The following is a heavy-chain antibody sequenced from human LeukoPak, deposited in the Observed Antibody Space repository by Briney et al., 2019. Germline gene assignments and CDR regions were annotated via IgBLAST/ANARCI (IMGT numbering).Heavy chain of an antibody. D-gene: IGHD2-2*01. Sequence: PSETLSLTCAVSGGSISSGGYSWSWIRQPPGKGLEWIGYIYHSGSTYYNPSLKSRVTISVDTSKNQFSLKLTSVTAADTALYFCARPVYCSVTSCTGPLHIWGQGTMVTVSS. CDR2: IYHSGST. J-gene: IGHJ3*02. CDR3: ARPVYCSVTSCTGPLHI. V-gene: IGHV4-30-2*01. CDR1: GGSISSGGYS.